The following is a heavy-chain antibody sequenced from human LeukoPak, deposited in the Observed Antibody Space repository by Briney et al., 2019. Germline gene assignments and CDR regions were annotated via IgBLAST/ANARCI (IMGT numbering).Heavy chain of an antibody. D-gene: IGHD3-3*01. J-gene: IGHJ5*02. CDR2: ISSSSSYI. CDR1: GFTFSSYS. V-gene: IGHV3-21*01. Sequence: GGSLRLSCAASGFTFSSYSMNWVRQAPGKGLEWASSISSSSSYIYYADSVKGRFTISRDNAKNSLYLQMNSLRAEDTAVYYCASFTIFGVVNWFDPWGQGTLVTVSS. CDR3: ASFTIFGVVNWFDP.